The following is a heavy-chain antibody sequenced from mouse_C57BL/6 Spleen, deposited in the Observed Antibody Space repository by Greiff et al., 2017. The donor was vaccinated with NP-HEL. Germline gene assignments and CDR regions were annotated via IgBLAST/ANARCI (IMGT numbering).Heavy chain of an antibody. D-gene: IGHD4-1*01. CDR1: GYTFTSHW. Sequence: VQLQQPGAELVKPGASVKLSCKASGYTFTSHWMHWVKQRPGQGLEWIGMIHPNSGSTNYNEKFKSKATLTVDKSSSTAYMQLSSLTSEDSAVYYCASLLTGTDWYFDVWGTGTTVTVSS. J-gene: IGHJ1*03. V-gene: IGHV1-64*01. CDR2: IHPNSGST. CDR3: ASLLTGTDWYFDV.